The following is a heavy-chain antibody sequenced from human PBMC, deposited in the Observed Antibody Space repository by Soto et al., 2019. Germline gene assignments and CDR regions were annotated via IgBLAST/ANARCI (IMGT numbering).Heavy chain of an antibody. Sequence: SETLSVTCSVSGASITSSSNYWGWIRQPPGKGLEWIGSGKSGGSTYSNPSLKSRVTISVDTSKNQFSLKLTSVTAADTAVYYCARQEWLRWGLDYWGQITLVTLSS. CDR3: ARQEWLRWGLDY. J-gene: IGHJ4*02. CDR1: GASITSSSNY. CDR2: GKSGGST. V-gene: IGHV4-39*01. D-gene: IGHD5-12*01.